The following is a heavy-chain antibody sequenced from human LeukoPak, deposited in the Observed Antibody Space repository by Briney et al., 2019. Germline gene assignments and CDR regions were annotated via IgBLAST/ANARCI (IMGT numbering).Heavy chain of an antibody. V-gene: IGHV3-7*01. CDR1: GFTLSSYW. Sequence: PGGSLRLSCVASGFTLSSYWMTWVRQAPGKGLEWLANIKEDGSIQYYLDSVRGRFTISRDNAKNSLYLQMNSLRAEDTAVYYCARDLYYDSSGYSPFDYWGQGTLVTVSS. D-gene: IGHD3-22*01. CDR3: ARDLYYDSSGYSPFDY. J-gene: IGHJ4*02. CDR2: IKEDGSIQ.